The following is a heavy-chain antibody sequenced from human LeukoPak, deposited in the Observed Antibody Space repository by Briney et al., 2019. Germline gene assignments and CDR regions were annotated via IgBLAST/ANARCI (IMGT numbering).Heavy chain of an antibody. CDR1: GFTFTSSA. Sequence: ASVKVSCKASGFTFTSSAVQWVRQARGQRLEWIGWIVVGSGNTNYAQKFQERVTITRDMSTSTAYMELSSLRSEDTAVYYCAREDTAVAGVDYWGQGTLVTVSS. V-gene: IGHV1-58*01. D-gene: IGHD6-19*01. CDR3: AREDTAVAGVDY. CDR2: IVVGSGNT. J-gene: IGHJ4*02.